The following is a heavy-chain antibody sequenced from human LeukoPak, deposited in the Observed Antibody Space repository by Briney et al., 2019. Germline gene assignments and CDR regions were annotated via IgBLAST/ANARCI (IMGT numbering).Heavy chain of an antibody. CDR1: GFTVSSNY. J-gene: IGHJ6*03. D-gene: IGHD3-3*01. Sequence: GGSLRLSCAASGFTVSSNYMSWVLQAPGKGLEWVSVIYSGGSTYYADSVKGRFTISRDNSKNTLYLQMNSLRAEDTAVYYCARTYFDFWRGYLYYYYMDVWGKGTTVTVSS. V-gene: IGHV3-53*01. CDR3: ARTYFDFWRGYLYYYYMDV. CDR2: IYSGGST.